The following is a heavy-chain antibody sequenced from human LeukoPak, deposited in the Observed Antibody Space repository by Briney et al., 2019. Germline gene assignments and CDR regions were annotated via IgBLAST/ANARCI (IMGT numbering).Heavy chain of an antibody. CDR1: GFTFRNYA. Sequence: RGGSLRLSCAASGFTFRNYAMSWVRQAPGKGLEWVSAISGTGGSTYYADSEKGRFTISRDNSKNTLYLQMNRLRAEDTAIYYCAKDEDVVVTTILFDYWGRGALVTVSS. V-gene: IGHV3-23*01. D-gene: IGHD2-21*02. CDR2: ISGTGGST. CDR3: AKDEDVVVTTILFDY. J-gene: IGHJ4*02.